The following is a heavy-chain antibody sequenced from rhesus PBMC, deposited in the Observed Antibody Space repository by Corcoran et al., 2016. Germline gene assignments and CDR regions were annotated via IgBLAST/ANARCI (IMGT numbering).Heavy chain of an antibody. Sequence: QVQLQESGPGLVKPSATLSLTRAVSGYSISGYYWRWIRPAPGKGLAWMGANTYRGSTSYNPSLKSRVTITRDTYKNQFALKLSAVTTADTAVYYCARTTVAALFDYWGQGVLLTVSS. CDR2: NTYRGST. CDR3: ARTTVAALFDY. J-gene: IGHJ4*01. CDR1: GYSISGYY. D-gene: IGHD4-29*01. V-gene: IGHV4-122*02.